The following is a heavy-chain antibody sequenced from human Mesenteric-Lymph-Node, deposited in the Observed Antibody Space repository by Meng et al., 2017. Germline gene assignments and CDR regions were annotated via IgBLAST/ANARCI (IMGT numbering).Heavy chain of an antibody. Sequence: QVQLQQWGAGLWKPSETLSLTCAGYGGSLSGYYWSWIRQPPGKGLEWSGEINHSGSTNYNPSLKSRVTISVDTSKNQFSLKLSSVTAADTAVYYCARTIGGADIVVVPAAYYFDYWGQGTLVTVSS. CDR1: GGSLSGYY. V-gene: IGHV4-34*01. CDR2: INHSGST. J-gene: IGHJ4*02. D-gene: IGHD2-2*01. CDR3: ARTIGGADIVVVPAAYYFDY.